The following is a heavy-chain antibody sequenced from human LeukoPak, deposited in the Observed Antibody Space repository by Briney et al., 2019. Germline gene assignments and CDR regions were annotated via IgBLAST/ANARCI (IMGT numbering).Heavy chain of an antibody. V-gene: IGHV4-4*02. J-gene: IGHJ4*02. CDR1: GGSISSSNW. CDR3: ARVRTPHWTHSSIFDY. Sequence: SGTLSLTCAVSGGSISSSNWWSWVRQPPGKGLEWIGEIYHSGSTNYNPSLKSRATISVDKSKNQFSLKLSSVTAADTAVYYCARVRTPHWTHSSIFDYWGQGTLVTVSS. D-gene: IGHD3/OR15-3a*01. CDR2: IYHSGST.